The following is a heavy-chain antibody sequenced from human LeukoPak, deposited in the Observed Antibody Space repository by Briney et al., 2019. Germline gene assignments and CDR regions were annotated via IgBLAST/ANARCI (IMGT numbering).Heavy chain of an antibody. CDR2: ISGSGGST. J-gene: IGHJ4*02. D-gene: IGHD4-11*01. V-gene: IGHV3-23*01. CDR3: AKDSDYSNGFWGFDY. Sequence: GGSLRLSCAASGFTFSSYAMSWVRQAPGKGLEWVSAISGSGGSTYYADSVKGRFTISRDNSKNTLYLQMNSLRAEDTAVYYCAKDSDYSNGFWGFDYWGQGTLVTVSS. CDR1: GFTFSSYA.